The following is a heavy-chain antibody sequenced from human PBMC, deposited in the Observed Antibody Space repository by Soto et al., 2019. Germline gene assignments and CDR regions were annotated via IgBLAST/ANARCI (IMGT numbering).Heavy chain of an antibody. Sequence: QVQLVESGGGVVQPGRSLRLSCAASGFTFSSYGMHWVRQAPGKGLEWVAGISYDGSNKYYADSVKGRFTISRDNSKNTLYLQMNSLRAEDTAVYYCAKAPYSSGWYDYWGQGTLVTVSS. CDR2: ISYDGSNK. D-gene: IGHD6-19*01. CDR3: AKAPYSSGWYDY. V-gene: IGHV3-30*18. J-gene: IGHJ4*02. CDR1: GFTFSSYG.